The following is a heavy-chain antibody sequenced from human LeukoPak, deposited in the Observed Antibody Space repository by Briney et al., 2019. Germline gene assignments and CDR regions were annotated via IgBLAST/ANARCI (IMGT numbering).Heavy chain of an antibody. D-gene: IGHD5-12*01. Sequence: SQTLSLTCAISGASVSSKSDTWNWIRQSPSRGLEWLGRTYYRSKWYYEYAVSVKSRITINPDTSRNQFSLQLNSVTPEDTAVYYCARSNSGHFDYWGQGALVTVSS. CDR2: TYYRSKWYY. CDR3: ARSNSGHFDY. CDR1: GASVSSKSDT. J-gene: IGHJ4*02. V-gene: IGHV6-1*01.